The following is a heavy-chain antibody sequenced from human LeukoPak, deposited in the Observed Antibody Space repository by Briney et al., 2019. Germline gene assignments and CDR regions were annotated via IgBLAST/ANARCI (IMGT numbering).Heavy chain of an antibody. J-gene: IGHJ6*03. V-gene: IGHV3-30*02. Sequence: GGSLRLSCAASGFTFNNYGMHWVRQAPGKGLEGVAFIRYNGNNQYYADSVKGRFTISRDNSKNTLYLQMNSLKGDDTAVYYCAKDSAFYYIDVWGKGTTVIISS. CDR2: IRYNGNNQ. CDR3: AKDSAFYYIDV. D-gene: IGHD3-10*01. CDR1: GFTFNNYG.